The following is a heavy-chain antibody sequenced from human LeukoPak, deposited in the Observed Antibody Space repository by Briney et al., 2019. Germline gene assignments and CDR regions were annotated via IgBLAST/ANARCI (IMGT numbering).Heavy chain of an antibody. CDR2: IYSGGST. CDR1: GFTISSNY. Sequence: AGGSLRLSCAASGFTISSNYMSWVRQAPGKGLEWVSVIYSGGSTYYADSVKGRFTISRDNSKNTLYLQMNSLRAVDTAVYYCARARSLLWFGFWGQGTLVTVSS. CDR3: ARARSLLWFGF. V-gene: IGHV3-53*01. J-gene: IGHJ4*02. D-gene: IGHD3-10*01.